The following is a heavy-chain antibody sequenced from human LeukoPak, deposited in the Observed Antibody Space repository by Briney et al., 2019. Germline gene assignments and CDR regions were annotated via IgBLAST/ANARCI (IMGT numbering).Heavy chain of an antibody. CDR3: ARGGYSTSWAAFDI. J-gene: IGHJ3*02. CDR2: IYYSGST. Sequence: SETLSLTCTVSGGSVSSGSYYWSWIRQPPGKGLEWIGYIYYSGSTNYNPSLKSRVTISVDTSKNQFSLKLRFVTASDTAVYSCARGGYSTSWAAFDIWGQGTMVTVSS. D-gene: IGHD6-13*01. CDR1: GGSVSSGSYY. V-gene: IGHV4-61*01.